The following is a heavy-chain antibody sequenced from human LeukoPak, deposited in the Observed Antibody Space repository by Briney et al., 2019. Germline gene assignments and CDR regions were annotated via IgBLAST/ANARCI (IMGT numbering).Heavy chain of an antibody. CDR3: ARTWMYSNYF. V-gene: IGHV3-7*03. CDR1: GFTFSSYG. J-gene: IGHJ4*02. D-gene: IGHD4-11*01. Sequence: GGSLRLSCAASGFTFSSYGMHGVRQAPGKGLEWVANINQDGSEKYYVDSVRGRFTISRDNAENSLYLQMNSLRAEDTAVYYCARTWMYSNYFRGQGTLVTVSS. CDR2: INQDGSEK.